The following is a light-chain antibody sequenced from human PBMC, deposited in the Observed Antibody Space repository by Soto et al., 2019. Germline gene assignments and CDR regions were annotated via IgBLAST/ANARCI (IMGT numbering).Light chain of an antibody. V-gene: IGKV1-33*01. Sequence: DIQMTQSPSSLSASVGDRVTITCQASQDISNYLNWYQQKPGKAPKLLIYDASNLETGVPSRFSGSGSGTDFTFTISSLQPADIATYYCQQYDNLPFTFGPGTKVDI. J-gene: IGKJ3*01. CDR2: DAS. CDR1: QDISNY. CDR3: QQYDNLPFT.